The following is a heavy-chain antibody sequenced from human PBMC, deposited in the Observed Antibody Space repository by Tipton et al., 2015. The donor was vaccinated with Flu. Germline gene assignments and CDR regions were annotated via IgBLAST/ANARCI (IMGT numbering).Heavy chain of an antibody. CDR2: IYFSDT. J-gene: IGHJ3*01. D-gene: IGHD3-9*01. V-gene: IGHV4-31*03. Sequence: TLSLTCTVSGESVSSGGYHWSWIRQFPGKGLEWIGSIYFSDTFYNPSLKSRGTISVDTSKNQFSLMLTSVTAADAAVYYCARDPGAYYDFMTGHRSGNIFDVWGRGTVVTVSS. CDR1: GESVSSGGYH. CDR3: ARDPGAYYDFMTGHRSGNIFDV.